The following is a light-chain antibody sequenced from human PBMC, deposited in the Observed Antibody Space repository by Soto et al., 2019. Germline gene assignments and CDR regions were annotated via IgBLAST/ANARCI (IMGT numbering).Light chain of an antibody. V-gene: IGLV1-40*01. J-gene: IGLJ2*01. Sequence: QSVLTQPPSVSGAPGQRVTISCTGSSSNIGAGYDVNWYQQLPGTAPKLLIYGNTNRPSGVPDRFSGSKSGTSRSLAISGLHAEHEPDYHRQYGPSRLCGSVFGGGTEVTVL. CDR1: SSNIGAGYD. CDR3: QYGPSRLCGSV. CDR2: GNT.